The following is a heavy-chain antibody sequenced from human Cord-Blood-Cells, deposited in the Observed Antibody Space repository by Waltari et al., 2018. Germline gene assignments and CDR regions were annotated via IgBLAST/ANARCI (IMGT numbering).Heavy chain of an antibody. Sequence: QVQLQQWGAGLLKPSETLSLTCAVYGGSFSGYYWSWIRQPPWKGLEWIGEINHSGSTNYNPSLKSRVTISVDTSKNQFSLKLSSVTAADTAVYYCASFGVTPTVTYNWNYAYFDYWGQGTLVTVSS. J-gene: IGHJ4*02. D-gene: IGHD1-7*01. CDR2: INHSGST. CDR3: ASFGVTPTVTYNWNYAYFDY. CDR1: GGSFSGYY. V-gene: IGHV4-34*01.